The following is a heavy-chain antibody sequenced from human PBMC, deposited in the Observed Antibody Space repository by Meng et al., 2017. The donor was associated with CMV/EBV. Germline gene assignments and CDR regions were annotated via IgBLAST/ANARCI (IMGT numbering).Heavy chain of an antibody. V-gene: IGHV3-7*01. CDR1: GFTFSSYW. CDR3: ARSSGPRYFQH. CDR2: IKQDGSEK. Sequence: GGSLRLSCAASGFTFSSYWMSWVRQAPGKGLEWMANIKQDGSEKYYVDSVKGRFTISRDNAKNSLYLQMNSLRAEDTAVYYCARSSGPRYFQHWGQGTLVTVSS. J-gene: IGHJ1*01.